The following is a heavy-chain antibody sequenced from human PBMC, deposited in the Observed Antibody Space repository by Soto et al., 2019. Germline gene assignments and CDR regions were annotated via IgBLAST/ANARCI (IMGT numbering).Heavy chain of an antibody. CDR1: GFTFSSYG. J-gene: IGHJ4*02. CDR3: AKESGVAVAGTRGQLDY. V-gene: IGHV3-30*18. CDR2: ISYDGSNK. Sequence: QVQLVESGGGVVQPGRSLRLSCVASGFTFSSYGMHWVRQAPGKGLEWVAVISYDGSNKYYADSVKGRFTISRDNSKNTLYLQMNSLRAEDTAVYYCAKESGVAVAGTRGQLDYWGQGTLVTVSS. D-gene: IGHD6-19*01.